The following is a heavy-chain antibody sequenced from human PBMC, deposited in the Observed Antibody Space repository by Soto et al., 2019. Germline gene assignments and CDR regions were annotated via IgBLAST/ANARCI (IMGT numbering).Heavy chain of an antibody. D-gene: IGHD6-13*01. Sequence: SETLSLTCTVSGGSVTSGGFYWGWIRQHPGKGLEWIGNIFDSGNTYYNPSLRGRVTMSVGTSENQFSLNLSSVTAADTAVYYCARLYSSTEYFAFWRQGTLVSVAS. CDR2: IFDSGNT. CDR3: ARLYSSTEYFAF. CDR1: GGSVTSGGFY. J-gene: IGHJ4*02. V-gene: IGHV4-31*03.